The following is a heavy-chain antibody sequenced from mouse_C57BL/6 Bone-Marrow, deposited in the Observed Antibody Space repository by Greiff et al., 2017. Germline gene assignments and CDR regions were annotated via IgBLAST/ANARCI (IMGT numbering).Heavy chain of an antibody. CDR3: ARWGPLGRSCDY. V-gene: IGHV1-55*01. CDR1: GYTFTSYW. CDR2: IYPTSGRT. Sequence: VQLQQSGAELVKPGASVKLSCKASGYTFTSYWITWVKQRPGQGLEWIGDIYPTSGRTNYNEKFKSKAILTVDTSSNTAYMQLSSLTSEDAAVFDCARWGPLGRSCDYWGQGTTLTVSS. J-gene: IGHJ2*01. D-gene: IGHD4-1*01.